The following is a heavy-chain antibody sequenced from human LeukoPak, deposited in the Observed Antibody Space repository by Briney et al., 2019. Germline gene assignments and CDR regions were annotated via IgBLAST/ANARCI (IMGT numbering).Heavy chain of an antibody. J-gene: IGHJ3*02. Sequence: ASVKVSCKASGYTFTDCYMHWVRQAPGQGLEWVGWINPTSGDTNYAQKFQGRVTMTRDMSTSTVYMELSSLRSEDTAVYYCARDFWGESGYPDAFDIWGQGTMVTVSS. CDR3: ARDFWGESGYPDAFDI. CDR1: GYTFTDCY. V-gene: IGHV1-2*02. CDR2: INPTSGDT. D-gene: IGHD3-3*01.